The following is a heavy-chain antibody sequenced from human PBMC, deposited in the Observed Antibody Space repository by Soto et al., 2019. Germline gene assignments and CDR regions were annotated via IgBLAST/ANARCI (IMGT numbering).Heavy chain of an antibody. CDR3: AKVVVPAAMVNYYYGMDV. Sequence: QVQLVESGGGVVQPGGSLRLSCAASGFTFSGYAMHWVRQPPGKGLEWVAVTSWDGNNKYYADSVKGRFTISGDNSKNTLYLQMNSLRAEDMAVYYCAKVVVPAAMVNYYYGMDVWGQGTTVTVSS. J-gene: IGHJ6*02. CDR2: TSWDGNNK. V-gene: IGHV3-30*04. D-gene: IGHD2-2*01. CDR1: GFTFSGYA.